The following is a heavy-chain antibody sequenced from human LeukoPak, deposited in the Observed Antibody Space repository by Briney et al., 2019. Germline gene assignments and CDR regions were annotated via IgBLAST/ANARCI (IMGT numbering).Heavy chain of an antibody. D-gene: IGHD6-6*01. V-gene: IGHV3-66*01. CDR1: GFTVSSNY. CDR2: ISGAGNT. Sequence: PAGGSLRLSCAASGFTVSSNYMSWVRQAPGKGLEGVSVISGAGNTYYADSVKGRFTISRDNAKNSLYLQMNSLRAEDTAVYYCARDNSNKGGQLAENYYYYYMDVWGKGTTVTVSS. CDR3: ARDNSNKGGQLAENYYYYYMDV. J-gene: IGHJ6*03.